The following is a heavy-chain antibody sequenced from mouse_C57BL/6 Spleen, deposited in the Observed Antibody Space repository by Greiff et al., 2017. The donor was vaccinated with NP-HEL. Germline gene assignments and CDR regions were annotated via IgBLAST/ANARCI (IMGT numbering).Heavy chain of an antibody. CDR2: INPNNGGT. CDR1: GYTFTDYY. CDR3: ARDDAMDY. J-gene: IGHJ4*01. V-gene: IGHV1-26*01. Sequence: EVKLVESGPELVKPGASVKISCKASGYTFTDYYMNWVKQSHGKSLEWIGDINPNNGGTSYNQKFKGKATLTVDKSSSTAYMELRSLTSEDSAVYYCARDDAMDYWGQGTSVTVSS.